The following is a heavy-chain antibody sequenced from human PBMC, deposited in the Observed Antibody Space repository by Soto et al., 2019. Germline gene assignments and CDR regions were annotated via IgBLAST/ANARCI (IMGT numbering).Heavy chain of an antibody. CDR2: ISYDGSDK. V-gene: IGHV3-30*03. J-gene: IGHJ4*02. CDR1: GFPFTSYG. Sequence: QVPLVESGGGVVQPGRSLRLSCAASGFPFTSYGMHWVREGPDKGLEWVAIISYDGSDKYYADSVKGRFTISRDNSKNTLYLQMNSLRPEDTALYYCVRGQYYFDYRGQGTLVIVSS. CDR3: VRGQYYFDY.